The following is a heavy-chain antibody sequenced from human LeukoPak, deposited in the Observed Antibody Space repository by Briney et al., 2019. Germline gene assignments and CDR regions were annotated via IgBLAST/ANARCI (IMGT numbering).Heavy chain of an antibody. V-gene: IGHV3-74*01. Sequence: PGGSLRLSCAASGFTLSGYWIHWVRQAPGKGLVWVARINPDGSITSYADSVKGRFTISRDNSKNTVYLQMNRLGAEDTALYYCAKDMIVVVATAREYFDYWGQGTLVTVSS. D-gene: IGHD2-2*01. CDR2: INPDGSIT. CDR1: GFTLSGYW. J-gene: IGHJ4*02. CDR3: AKDMIVVVATAREYFDY.